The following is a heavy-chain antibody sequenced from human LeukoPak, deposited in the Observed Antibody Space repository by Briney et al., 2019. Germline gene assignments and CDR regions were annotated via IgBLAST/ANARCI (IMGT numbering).Heavy chain of an antibody. Sequence: PSETLSLTCTVSGGSISSSSYYRVWIRQPPGKGLKWLGSISDDGSSNYNPSLKSRVTIPVDTSKNQFSLRLSSVTAADTAVYYCARGHNSGVGGRGWFDPWGQGILATVSS. CDR1: GGSISSSSYY. D-gene: IGHD5-24*01. V-gene: IGHV4-39*07. CDR2: ISDDGSS. CDR3: ARGHNSGVGGRGWFDP. J-gene: IGHJ5*02.